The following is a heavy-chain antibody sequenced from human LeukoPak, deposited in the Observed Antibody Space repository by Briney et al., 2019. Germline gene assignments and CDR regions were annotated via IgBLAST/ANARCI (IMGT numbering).Heavy chain of an antibody. CDR2: INPNSGGT. CDR3: ARDLRGVGGYCSSTSCYVLPMSPPLGGFDP. Sequence: ASVKVSCKASGYTFTGYYMHWVRQAPGQGLEWMGWINPNSGGTNYAQKFQGRVTMTRDTSISTAYMELSRLRSDDTAVYYCARDLRGVGGYCSSTSCYVLPMSPPLGGFDPWGQGTLVTVSS. V-gene: IGHV1-2*02. J-gene: IGHJ5*02. CDR1: GYTFTGYY. D-gene: IGHD2-2*01.